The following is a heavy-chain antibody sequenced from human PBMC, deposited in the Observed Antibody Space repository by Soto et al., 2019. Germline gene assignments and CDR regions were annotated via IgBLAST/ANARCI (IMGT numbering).Heavy chain of an antibody. CDR2: ISYDGSNK. D-gene: IGHD4-17*01. V-gene: IGHV3-30*18. CDR3: AKAGAYGDYGSSSCDY. Sequence: GGSLRLSCAASGFTFSSYGMHWVRQAPGKGLEWVAVISYDGSNKYYADSVKGRFTISGDNSKNTLYLQMNSLRAEDTTVYYCAKAGAYGDYGSSSCDYWGQGTLVTVSS. J-gene: IGHJ4*02. CDR1: GFTFSSYG.